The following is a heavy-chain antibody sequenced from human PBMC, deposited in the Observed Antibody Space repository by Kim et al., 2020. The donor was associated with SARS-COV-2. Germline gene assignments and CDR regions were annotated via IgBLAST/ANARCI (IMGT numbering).Heavy chain of an antibody. CDR2: IGASGENI. J-gene: IGHJ4*01. CDR3: ARALADYDKSDQLFDY. D-gene: IGHD3-22*01. CDR1: GFTFSHYT. Sequence: GGSLRLSCAASGFTFSHYTMNWVRQAPGKGLEWVSFIGASGENIHYADSVRGRFTISRDNAKNSLFLQMNSLRDEDTAVYYCARALADYDKSDQLFDYWG. V-gene: IGHV3-48*02.